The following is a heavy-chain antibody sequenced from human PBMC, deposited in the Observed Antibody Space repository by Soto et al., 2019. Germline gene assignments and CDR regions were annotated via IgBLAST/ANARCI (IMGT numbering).Heavy chain of an antibody. D-gene: IGHD1-1*01. V-gene: IGHV3-23*01. CDR1: GFTFSSFA. CDR2: ISGSSDIT. CDR3: ATQDFRGTTGTT. Sequence: GGSLRLSCAASGFTFSSFAMGWVRQAPGKGLEWVSLISGSSDITYYANSVKGRFTISRDNSKNTLYLQINSLRAEDTAVYFCATQDFRGTTGTTWGQGTLVTVSS. J-gene: IGHJ4*02.